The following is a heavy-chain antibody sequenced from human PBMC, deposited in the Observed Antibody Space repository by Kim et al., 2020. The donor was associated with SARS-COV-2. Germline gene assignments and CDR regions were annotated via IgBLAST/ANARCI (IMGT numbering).Heavy chain of an antibody. CDR3: AKDIGYYVSGSYAMNV. J-gene: IGHJ6*01. D-gene: IGHD3-10*01. CDR1: GFNFRDHG. V-gene: IGHV3-43*02. CDR2: ISGDGGST. Sequence: GGSLRLSCVASGFNFRDHGMHWVRQAPAKGLELVSLISGDGGSTYYSDFVKGRLTISRDNSSNSLYLQMNSLRREDTALYYCAKDIGYYVSGSYAMNVWG.